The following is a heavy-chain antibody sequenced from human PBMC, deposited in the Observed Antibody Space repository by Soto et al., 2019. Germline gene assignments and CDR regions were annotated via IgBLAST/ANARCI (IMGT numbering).Heavy chain of an antibody. CDR1: GGTFSSYA. J-gene: IGHJ6*02. Sequence: SVKVSCKASGGTFSSYAISWVRQAPGQGLEWMGGIIPIFGTANYAQKFQGRVTITADESTSTAYMELSSLRSEDTAVYYCARARRVVVAATDGGYYYYYGMAVPGQGTTVPVSS. CDR3: ARARRVVVAATDGGYYYYYGMAV. V-gene: IGHV1-69*13. CDR2: IIPIFGTA. D-gene: IGHD2-15*01.